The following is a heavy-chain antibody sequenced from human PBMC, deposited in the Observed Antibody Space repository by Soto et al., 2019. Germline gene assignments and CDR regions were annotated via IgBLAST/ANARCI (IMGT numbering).Heavy chain of an antibody. CDR1: GYTFTSYG. Sequence: GASVKVSCKASGYTFTSYGISWVRQAPGQGLEWMGWISAYNGNTNYAQKLQGRVTMTTDTSTSTAYMELRSLRSDDTAVYYCARDYDFWSGYSNFGYWGQGTLVTFSS. V-gene: IGHV1-18*01. CDR2: ISAYNGNT. D-gene: IGHD3-3*01. CDR3: ARDYDFWSGYSNFGY. J-gene: IGHJ4*02.